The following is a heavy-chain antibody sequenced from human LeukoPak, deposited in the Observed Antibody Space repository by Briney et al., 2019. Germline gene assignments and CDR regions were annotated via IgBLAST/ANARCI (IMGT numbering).Heavy chain of an antibody. CDR2: IYYSGST. CDR1: GGSISSSSYY. V-gene: IGHV4-39*01. CDR3: ARPSTYDSSGYYYDDAFDI. J-gene: IGHJ3*02. Sequence: SETLSLTCTVSGGSISSSSYYWGWIRQPPGKGLEWIGSIYYSGSTYDNPSLKSRVTISVDTSKNQFSLKLSSVTAADTAVYYCARPSTYDSSGYYYDDAFDIWGQGTMVTVXX. D-gene: IGHD3-22*01.